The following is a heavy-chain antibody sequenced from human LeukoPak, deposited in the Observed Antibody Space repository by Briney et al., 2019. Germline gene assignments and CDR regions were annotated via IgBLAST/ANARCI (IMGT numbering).Heavy chain of an antibody. Sequence: SETLSLTCAVSGYSISSGYYWGWIRPPPGKGLEWIGSIYHSGSTYYNPSLKSRVTISVDTSKNQFSLKLSSVTAADTAVYYCALIEARKTLFDYWGQGTLVTVSS. CDR3: ALIEARKTLFDY. CDR2: IYHSGST. J-gene: IGHJ4*02. CDR1: GYSISSGYY. V-gene: IGHV4-38-2*01. D-gene: IGHD3-22*01.